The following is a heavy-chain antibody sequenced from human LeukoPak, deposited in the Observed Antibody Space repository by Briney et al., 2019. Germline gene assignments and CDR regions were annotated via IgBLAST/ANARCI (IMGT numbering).Heavy chain of an antibody. V-gene: IGHV4-39*01. CDR2: IYYSGST. D-gene: IGHD5-18*01. CDR3: ARAGYSYGRRYHFDY. J-gene: IGHJ4*02. CDR1: GGSISGSSYY. Sequence: SETLSLTCTVSGGSISGSSYYWGWIRQPPGKGLEWIGSIYYSGSTYYNPSLKSRVTISVDTSKNQFSLKLSSVTAADTAVYYCARAGYSYGRRYHFDYWGQGTLVTVSS.